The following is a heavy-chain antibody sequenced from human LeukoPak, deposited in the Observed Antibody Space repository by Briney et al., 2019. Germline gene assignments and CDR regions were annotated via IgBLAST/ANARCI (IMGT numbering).Heavy chain of an antibody. D-gene: IGHD3-3*01. CDR2: IKQDGSEK. CDR3: ARDRGVAIRY. J-gene: IGHJ4*02. CDR1: GFTFSSNW. V-gene: IGHV3-7*01. Sequence: GGSLRLSCAASGFTFSSNWMSWVRQAPGKGLEWVANIKQDGSEKYYVDSVEGRFTISRDNAKNSLYLQMNSLRAEDTAVYYCARDRGVAIRYWGQGTLVTVSS.